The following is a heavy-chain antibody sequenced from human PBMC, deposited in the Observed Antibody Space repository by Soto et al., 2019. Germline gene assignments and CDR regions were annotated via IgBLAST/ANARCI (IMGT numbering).Heavy chain of an antibody. Sequence: PXETLSLTCTVSGCSISSHYWSWVRQPPGKGLEWIGYLYYTGSTNYNASLKSQVTMSLDTSKNQFSLMLTSVTAADTAVYYCARVGATVTSQALGFDHWGQGILVTVSS. J-gene: IGHJ4*02. CDR1: GCSISSHY. V-gene: IGHV4-59*11. CDR2: LYYTGST. CDR3: ARVGATVTSQALGFDH. D-gene: IGHD4-17*01.